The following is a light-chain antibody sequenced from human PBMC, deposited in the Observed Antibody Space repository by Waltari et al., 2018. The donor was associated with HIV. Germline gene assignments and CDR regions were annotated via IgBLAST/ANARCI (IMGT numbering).Light chain of an antibody. Sequence: VFTQSPGTLFLSPGERATLSCGASQSVGSNSLNWYQQKAGQAPRLLIYGASSRATGIPDRFSGSGSGTDFTLTISRLEPEDFAVYFCHHYGSPLTFGGGTKVETK. J-gene: IGKJ4*01. CDR3: HHYGSPLT. V-gene: IGKV3-20*01. CDR1: QSVGSNS. CDR2: GAS.